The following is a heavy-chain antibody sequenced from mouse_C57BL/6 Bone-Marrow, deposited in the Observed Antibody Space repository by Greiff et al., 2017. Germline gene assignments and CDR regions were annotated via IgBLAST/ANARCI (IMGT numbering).Heavy chain of an antibody. Sequence: VQLQQPGAELVKPGASVKMSCKASGYTFTSYWITWVKQRPGQGLEWIGDIYPTSGRTNYNEKFKSKAILTVDPSSNTAYMQLSSLTSEDSAVFYGARSGPLGRSFDYWGQGTTLTVSS. CDR2: IYPTSGRT. J-gene: IGHJ2*01. CDR3: ARSGPLGRSFDY. V-gene: IGHV1-55*01. D-gene: IGHD4-1*01. CDR1: GYTFTSYW.